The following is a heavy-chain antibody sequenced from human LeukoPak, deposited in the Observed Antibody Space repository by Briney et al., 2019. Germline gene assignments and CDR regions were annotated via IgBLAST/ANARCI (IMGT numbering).Heavy chain of an antibody. J-gene: IGHJ6*04. CDR2: ISSSGSTI. D-gene: IGHD3-10*02. Sequence: GGSLRLFCAASGCTVSSYSMNWVRQAPGKGLEWVSYISSSGSTIYYADSVKGRFTIPRDNAKNSLYLQMNSLRAEDTAVYYCAELGITMIGGVWGKGTTVTISS. CDR1: GCTVSSYS. V-gene: IGHV3-48*04. CDR3: AELGITMIGGV.